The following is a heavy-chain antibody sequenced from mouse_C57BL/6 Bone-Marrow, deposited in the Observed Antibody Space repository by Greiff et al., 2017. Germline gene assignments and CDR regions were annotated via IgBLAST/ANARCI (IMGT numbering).Heavy chain of an antibody. CDR3: ARGVTTSPFYAMDY. J-gene: IGHJ4*01. Sequence: QVQLQQPGAELVKPGASVKMSCKASGYTFTSYWITWVKQRPGQGLERIGDIYPGSGSTNYNEKFKSKATLTVDTSSSTAYMQLSSLTSEDSAVYYCARGVTTSPFYAMDYWGQGTSVTVSS. V-gene: IGHV1-55*01. CDR2: IYPGSGST. D-gene: IGHD2-1*01. CDR1: GYTFTSYW.